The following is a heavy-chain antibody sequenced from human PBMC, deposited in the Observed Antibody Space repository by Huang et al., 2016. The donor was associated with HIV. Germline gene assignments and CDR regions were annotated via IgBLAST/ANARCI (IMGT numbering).Heavy chain of an antibody. CDR1: GDPMTGFY. J-gene: IGHJ4*02. CDR2: IHSDGNT. Sequence: QVYLHESGPGRLKPSDTLSLTCTVSGDPMTGFYWSWIRQSVAKGLEWVGHIHSDGNTDFSPTLRSRIAMSIHPTKNQFSLALNSMTAADAGVYYCARDNAYRGVFDFWGQGVLVTVPS. V-gene: IGHV4-4*07. D-gene: IGHD4-4*01. CDR3: ARDNAYRGVFDF.